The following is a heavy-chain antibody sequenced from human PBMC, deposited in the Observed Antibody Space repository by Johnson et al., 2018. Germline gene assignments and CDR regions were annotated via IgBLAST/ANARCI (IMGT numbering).Heavy chain of an antibody. J-gene: IGHJ3*01. Sequence: VQLVQSGAEVKKPGESLKISCKGSGYSFTSYWIGWVRQMPGKGLEWMGVIYPGDSDTSYSPSFQGQVTISADKSINTVYLQGNSLQDSDPAMYYCGTRDSDSSGWYSAFHSWGQVTMVTVS. V-gene: IGHV5-51*01. D-gene: IGHD6-19*01. CDR3: GTRDSDSSGWYSAFHS. CDR2: IYPGDSDT. CDR1: GYSFTSYW.